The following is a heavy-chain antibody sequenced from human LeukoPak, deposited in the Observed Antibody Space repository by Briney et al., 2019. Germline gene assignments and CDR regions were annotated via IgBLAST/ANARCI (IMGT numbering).Heavy chain of an antibody. D-gene: IGHD5-24*01. Sequence: SETLSLTCSVSGGSISDDFWTWIRRPPGKGLEWIGYIHHSGTTNYNPSLKSRVWISVDTSKNQFSLKLSSVTAADTAVYYCARRDGYNFSDYFDYWGQGTLVTVSS. CDR2: IHHSGTT. CDR3: ARRDGYNFSDYFDY. V-gene: IGHV4-59*12. J-gene: IGHJ4*02. CDR1: GGSISDDF.